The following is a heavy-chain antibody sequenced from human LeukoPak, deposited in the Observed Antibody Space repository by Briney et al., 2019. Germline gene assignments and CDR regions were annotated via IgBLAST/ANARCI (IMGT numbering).Heavy chain of an antibody. CDR2: ISGSGGST. J-gene: IGHJ4*02. V-gene: IGHV3-23*01. CDR1: GFTFSSYA. CDR3: AKDPPGYCSGGSCYY. Sequence: GGSLRLSCAASGFTFSSYAMSWVRQAPGKGLEWVSAISGSGGSTYYADSVKGRFTIARDSSKNTLYLQMNSLRAEDTAVYYCAKDPPGYCSGGSCYYWGQGTLVTVSS. D-gene: IGHD2-15*01.